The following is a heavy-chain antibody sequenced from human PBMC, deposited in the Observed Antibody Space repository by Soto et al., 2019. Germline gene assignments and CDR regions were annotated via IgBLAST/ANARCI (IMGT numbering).Heavy chain of an antibody. Sequence: QVQLQESGPGLVKPSETLSLTCSVSGDSVSSGSYYWSWIRQPPGKGLEWIGYMYYSGSTKYNPSLKSRVIMLVDTTNNQVSLKLSSVTAADTAVYYCARECRNWNYVHFDYWCQGTLVTVSS. D-gene: IGHD1-7*01. V-gene: IGHV4-61*01. CDR3: ARECRNWNYVHFDY. CDR2: MYYSGST. CDR1: GDSVSSGSYY. J-gene: IGHJ4*02.